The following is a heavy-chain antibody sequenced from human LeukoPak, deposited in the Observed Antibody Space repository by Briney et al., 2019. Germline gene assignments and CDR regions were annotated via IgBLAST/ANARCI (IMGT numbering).Heavy chain of an antibody. J-gene: IGHJ4*02. Sequence: GGSLRLSCTTSGFTFKSYAMTWVRQAPGKGLEWVSSIRDSGDSTYYTDSVKGRFTISRDNSMSTLYLQMNLLRADDTALYYCARVRGYSYANEYHFEYWGQGTLVTVSS. CDR3: ARVRGYSYANEYHFEY. D-gene: IGHD5-18*01. V-gene: IGHV3-23*01. CDR1: GFTFKSYA. CDR2: IRDSGDST.